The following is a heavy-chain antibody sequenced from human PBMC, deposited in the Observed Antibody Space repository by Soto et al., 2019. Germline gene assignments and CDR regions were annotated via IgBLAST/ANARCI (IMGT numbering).Heavy chain of an antibody. CDR1: GGTFSNYA. V-gene: IGHV1-69*15. J-gene: IGHJ3*02. Sequence: QVQLVQSGAELMKPGSSVKVSCQASGGTFSNYAISWVRQAPGQGLEWMGKIIPIFGTTNYAQNFRGRVTITADEYTTTAYMELSSLRSDDTALYYCARELPPAPGSFREDALDIWGQGTMITVSS. CDR2: IIPIFGTT. CDR3: ARELPPAPGSFREDALDI. D-gene: IGHD6-13*01.